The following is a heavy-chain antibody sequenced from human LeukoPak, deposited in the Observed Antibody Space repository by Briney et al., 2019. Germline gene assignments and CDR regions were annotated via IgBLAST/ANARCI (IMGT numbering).Heavy chain of an antibody. CDR1: GGTFSSYA. J-gene: IGHJ4*02. D-gene: IGHD4-17*01. Sequence: SVKVSCKASGGTFSSYATSWVRQAPGQGLEWMGGLIPIFVTTNYAQKFQGRVTITAAESTSTAYKELSSLRSEDTAVYYCATKRPHGDLSYWGQRTLVTVSS. CDR2: LIPIFVTT. V-gene: IGHV1-69*13. CDR3: ATKRPHGDLSY.